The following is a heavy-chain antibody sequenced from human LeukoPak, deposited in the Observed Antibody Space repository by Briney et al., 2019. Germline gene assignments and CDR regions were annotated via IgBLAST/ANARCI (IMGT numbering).Heavy chain of an antibody. D-gene: IGHD3-3*01. J-gene: IGHJ4*02. CDR3: ARVWDYGDFWSGYYFDY. CDR1: GYTFTSYG. V-gene: IGHV1-18*01. Sequence: ASVKVSFTASGYTFTSYGISWVRQAPGQGLEWLGWIIAYNGNTNYAQKLQGRVTMTTDTSTSTAYMELRSLRSDDTAVYYCARVWDYGDFWSGYYFDYWGQGTLVTVSS. CDR2: IIAYNGNT.